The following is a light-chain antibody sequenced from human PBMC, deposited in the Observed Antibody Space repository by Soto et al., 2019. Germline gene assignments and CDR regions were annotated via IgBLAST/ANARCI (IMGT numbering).Light chain of an antibody. Sequence: DVVRTQYTLSLPVTPGEPASISCRPSQSLLHSNGYNYLDWYLQKPGQSPQLXXYLGSNRASGVPDRFSGSGSGTDFTLKISRVEAEDVGVYDCMPGVQTPTITFGQGTRLEIK. V-gene: IGKV2-28*01. CDR1: QSLLHSNGYNY. CDR2: LGS. J-gene: IGKJ5*01. CDR3: MPGVQTPTIT.